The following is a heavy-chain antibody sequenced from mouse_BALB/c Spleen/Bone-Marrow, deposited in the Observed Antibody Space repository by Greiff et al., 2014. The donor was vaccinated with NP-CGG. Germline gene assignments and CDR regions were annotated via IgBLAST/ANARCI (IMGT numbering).Heavy chain of an antibody. CDR3: ARSGDSSGYGFAY. CDR1: GYTFTSYD. J-gene: IGHJ3*01. CDR2: IYPGDGST. Sequence: QVQLQQSGPELVKPGALVKISCKASGYTFTSYDINWVEQRPGQGLEWIGWIYPGDGSTKYNEKSKGKATLTADRSSSTAYMQLSSLTSENSAVYFCARSGDSSGYGFAYWGQGTLVTVSA. V-gene: IGHV1S56*01. D-gene: IGHD3-2*01.